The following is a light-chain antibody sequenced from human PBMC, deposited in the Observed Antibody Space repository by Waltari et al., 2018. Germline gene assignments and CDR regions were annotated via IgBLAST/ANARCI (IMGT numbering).Light chain of an antibody. J-gene: IGKJ1*01. Sequence: EIVLTQSPGSLSSSPGERVTLSCRASQSVSRALAWYQQKPGQPPRLLIFGASNRATGIPDRFSGSGSGTDFSLTISRLEPEDFAVYYCQHYVRLPAMFGQGTKVEIK. CDR1: QSVSRA. V-gene: IGKV3-20*01. CDR2: GAS. CDR3: QHYVRLPAM.